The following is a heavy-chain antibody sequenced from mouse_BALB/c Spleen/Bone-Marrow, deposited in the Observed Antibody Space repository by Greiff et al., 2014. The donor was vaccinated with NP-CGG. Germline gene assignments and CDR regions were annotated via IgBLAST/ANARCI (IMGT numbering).Heavy chain of an antibody. J-gene: IGHJ3*01. CDR1: GYSFTDYN. CDR2: IDPYNGDT. D-gene: IGHD2-14*01. CDR3: ARSDHRYWVPFDY. V-gene: IGHV1S135*01. Sequence: LVESGASVKVSCKASGYSFTDYNISWVRQSHGKSLEWMGYIDPYNGDTNANQKFKGKATLTVDRSSSTAFMHLNSLTSEDSAVYYCARSDHRYWVPFDYWGQGTLVTVSA.